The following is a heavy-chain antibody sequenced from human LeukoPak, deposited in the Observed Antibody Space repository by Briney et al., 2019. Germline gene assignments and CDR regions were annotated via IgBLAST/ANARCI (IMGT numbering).Heavy chain of an antibody. CDR3: AKAQYDYSRPFLLGY. Sequence: GGSLRLSCAASGFTFDDYAMHWVRQAPGKGLEWVSGISWNSGSIGYADSVKGRFTISRDNAKNSLYLQMNSLRAEDTALYYCAKAQYDYSRPFLLGYWGQGTLVTLSS. V-gene: IGHV3-9*01. CDR2: ISWNSGSI. D-gene: IGHD4-11*01. CDR1: GFTFDDYA. J-gene: IGHJ4*02.